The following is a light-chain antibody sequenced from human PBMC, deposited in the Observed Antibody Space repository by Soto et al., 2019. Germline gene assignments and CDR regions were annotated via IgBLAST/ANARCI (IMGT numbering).Light chain of an antibody. J-gene: IGKJ1*01. CDR2: LTS. CDR3: HQRQSWPRT. CDR1: QYINTR. V-gene: IGKV3-11*01. Sequence: EIVLTQSPATLSSFPGDRVTLSCRASQYINTRLAWYQHRLGQAPRLLIYLTSNRAAGIPARFSGSGSETDFTLTISDVEPEDFAVYYCHQRQSWPRTFGQGTKVDIK.